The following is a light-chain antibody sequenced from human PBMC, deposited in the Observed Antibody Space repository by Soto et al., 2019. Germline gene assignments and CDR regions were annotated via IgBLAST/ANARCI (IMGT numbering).Light chain of an antibody. J-gene: IGKJ4*01. CDR3: QQYDSSPPFALT. CDR1: QSVSISY. Sequence: EIVLTQSPGTLSLSPGERATLSCRASQSVSISYLAWYQQRPGQAPRLLIYGASSRATGIPDRFSGSGSGTDFTLTIIRLEPEDFAVYYCQQYDSSPPFALTFGGGTKVDIK. CDR2: GAS. V-gene: IGKV3-20*01.